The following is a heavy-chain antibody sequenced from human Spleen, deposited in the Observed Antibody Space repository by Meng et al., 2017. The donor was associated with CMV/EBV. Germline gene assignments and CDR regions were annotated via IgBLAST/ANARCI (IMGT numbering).Heavy chain of an antibody. J-gene: IGHJ4*02. CDR1: GFTVNSSY. CDR3: ARDSASRWLGGLDY. Sequence: GGSLRLSCAASGFTVNSSYMSWVRQAPGKGLEWVSVMYSGGNTYYADPVKGRFTISRDDSKNTLFLQMNSLRAEDTAVYYCARDSASRWLGGLDYWGKG. V-gene: IGHV3-53*01. CDR2: MYSGGNT. D-gene: IGHD3-10*01.